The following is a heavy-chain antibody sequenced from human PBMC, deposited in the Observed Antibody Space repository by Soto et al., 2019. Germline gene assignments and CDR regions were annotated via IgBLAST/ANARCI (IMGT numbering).Heavy chain of an antibody. CDR1: GFSLSTSGVG. V-gene: IGHV2-5*01. D-gene: IGHD5-18*01. CDR2: IYWNDDK. Sequence: PTLVNPTQTLTLTCTFSGFSLSTSGVGVGWIRQPPGKALEWLALIYWNDDKRYSPSLKSRLTITKDTSKNQVVLTMTNMDPVDTATYYCAHRGYSYGYFGYYYYGMDVWGQGTTVTVSS. CDR3: AHRGYSYGYFGYYYYGMDV. J-gene: IGHJ6*02.